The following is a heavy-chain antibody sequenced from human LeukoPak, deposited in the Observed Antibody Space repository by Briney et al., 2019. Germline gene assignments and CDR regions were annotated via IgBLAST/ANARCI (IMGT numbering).Heavy chain of an antibody. J-gene: IGHJ5*02. Sequence: SQTLSLTCALSGDSVSSNSAAWTWIRQSPSRGLEWLGRTYYRSKWYNDYAVSVKSRITINPDTSKNQFSLQLNSVTPEDTAVYYCARDLSLTYSSGWYWFDPWGQGTLVTVSS. CDR3: ARDLSLTYSSGWYWFDP. D-gene: IGHD6-19*01. V-gene: IGHV6-1*01. CDR1: GDSVSSNSAA. CDR2: TYYRSKWYN.